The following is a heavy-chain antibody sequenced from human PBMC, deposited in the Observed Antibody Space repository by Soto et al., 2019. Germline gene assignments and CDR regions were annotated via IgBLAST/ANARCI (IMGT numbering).Heavy chain of an antibody. CDR1: GGTFSSYA. CDR3: ARAGCSSTSCYTFRGYYYGMDV. D-gene: IGHD2-2*02. V-gene: IGHV1-69*01. J-gene: IGHJ6*02. Sequence: QVQLVQSGAEVKKPGSSVKVSCKASGGTFSSYAISWVRQAPGQGLEWMGGIIPSFGTANYAQKFQGRVTITADESTSTAYMELSSLRSEDTAVYYCARAGCSSTSCYTFRGYYYGMDVWGQGTTVTVSS. CDR2: IIPSFGTA.